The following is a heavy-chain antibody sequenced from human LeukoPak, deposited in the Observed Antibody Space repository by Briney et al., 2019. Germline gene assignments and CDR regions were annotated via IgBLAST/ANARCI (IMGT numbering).Heavy chain of an antibody. J-gene: IGHJ4*02. CDR3: AIVFYDSSGYQLVPDY. D-gene: IGHD3-22*01. V-gene: IGHV1-2*02. CDR1: GYTFTGYY. Sequence: ASVKVSCKASGYTFTGYYMHWVRQAPGQGREWMGWINPNSGGTNYAQKFQGRVTMTRDTSISTAYMELSRLRSDDTAVYYCAIVFYDSSGYQLVPDYWGQGTLVTVSS. CDR2: INPNSGGT.